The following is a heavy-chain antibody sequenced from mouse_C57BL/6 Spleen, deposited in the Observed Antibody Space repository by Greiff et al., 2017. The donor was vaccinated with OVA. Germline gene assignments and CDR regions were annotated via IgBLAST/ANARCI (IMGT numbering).Heavy chain of an antibody. V-gene: IGHV1-82*01. Sequence: QVQLKESGPELVKPGASVKISCKASGYAFSSSWMNWVKQRPGKGLEWIGRIYPGDGDTNYNGKFKGKATLTADKSSSTAYMQLSSLTSEDSAVYFCARREANGYSYFDYWGQGTTLTVSS. CDR2: IYPGDGDT. J-gene: IGHJ2*01. CDR1: GYAFSSSW. D-gene: IGHD2-3*01. CDR3: ARREANGYSYFDY.